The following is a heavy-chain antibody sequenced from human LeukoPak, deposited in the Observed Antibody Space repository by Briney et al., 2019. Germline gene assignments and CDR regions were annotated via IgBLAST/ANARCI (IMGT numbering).Heavy chain of an antibody. D-gene: IGHD3-22*01. CDR3: ASVVVTVFTRRYYYCMDV. CDR2: IIPIFGTA. Sequence: SVKVSCKASGGTFSSYAISWVRQAPGQGLEWMGGIIPIFGTANYAQKFQGRVTITTDESTSTAYMELSSLRSEDTAVYYCASVVVTVFTRRYYYCMDVWGKGTTVTVSS. V-gene: IGHV1-69*05. J-gene: IGHJ6*03. CDR1: GGTFSSYA.